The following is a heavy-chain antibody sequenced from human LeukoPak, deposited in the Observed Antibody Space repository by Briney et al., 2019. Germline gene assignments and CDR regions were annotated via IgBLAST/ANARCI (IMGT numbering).Heavy chain of an antibody. CDR1: GGSISIISSSTYY. CDR2: LYYGENS. D-gene: IGHD6-25*01. Sequence: KPSETLSLTCTVSGGSISIISSSTYYWGWIRQAPGKGLEWIGSLYYGENSHYNPSLKSRATLSVDTSNNQFSLKLTSVTAADAAMYLCARQLPTAAADTRGYFDYWGQGTVVTVSS. V-gene: IGHV4-39*01. J-gene: IGHJ4*02. CDR3: ARQLPTAAADTRGYFDY.